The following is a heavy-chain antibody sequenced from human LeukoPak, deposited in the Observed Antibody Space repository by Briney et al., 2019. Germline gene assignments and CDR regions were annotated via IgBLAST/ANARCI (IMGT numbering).Heavy chain of an antibody. CDR3: ARLSGSYYRPATLIDY. V-gene: IGHV1-18*01. J-gene: IGHJ4*02. CDR2: ISAYNGNT. CDR1: GYTFNSYG. Sequence: ASVKVSCKASGYTFNSYGISWVRQAPGQGLEWMGWISAYNGNTNYAQKLQGRVTMTTDTSTSTAYMELRSLRSDDTAVYYCARLSGSYYRPATLIDYWGQGTLVTVSS. D-gene: IGHD1-26*01.